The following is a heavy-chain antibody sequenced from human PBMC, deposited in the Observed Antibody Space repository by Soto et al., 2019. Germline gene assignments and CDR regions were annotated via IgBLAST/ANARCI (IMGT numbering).Heavy chain of an antibody. CDR1: GFTFSSYA. Sequence: LRLSCAASGFTFSSYAMIWVRQAPGKGLEWVSAISGSGGSTYYAYSVKGRFTISRDNSKNTLYLQMNSLRAEDTAVYYCAKAGTTGTTGAFDPWGQGTLVTVSS. V-gene: IGHV3-23*01. J-gene: IGHJ5*02. CDR3: AKAGTTGTTGAFDP. D-gene: IGHD1-1*01. CDR2: ISGSGGST.